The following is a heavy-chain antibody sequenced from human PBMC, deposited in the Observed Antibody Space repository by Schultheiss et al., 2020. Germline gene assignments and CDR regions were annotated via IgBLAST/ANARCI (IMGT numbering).Heavy chain of an antibody. CDR3: ASCAWGRWFDP. Sequence: SQTLSLTCTVSGGSISSSRYYWGWIRQPPGKGLEWIGSIYYSGNTYYNPSLKSRVTISVDTSKNQFSLKLSSVTAADTAVYYCASCAWGRWFDPWGQGTLVTVSS. J-gene: IGHJ5*02. D-gene: IGHD3-16*01. CDR1: GGSISSSRYY. V-gene: IGHV4-39*01. CDR2: IYYSGNT.